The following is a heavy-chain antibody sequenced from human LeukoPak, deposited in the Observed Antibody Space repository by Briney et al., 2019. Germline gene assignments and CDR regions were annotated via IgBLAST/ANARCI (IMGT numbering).Heavy chain of an antibody. V-gene: IGHV3-48*04. Sequence: GGSLRLSCATSGFTFTNYGMNWVRQAPGKGLEWVSYISDSAILNADSVKGRFTISRDNAKNSLYLQMNRLRAEGTAVYYCARGGGYGSGSSYYFDYWGQGTLVTVSS. CDR1: GFTFTNYG. CDR3: ARGGGYGSGSSYYFDY. D-gene: IGHD3-10*01. J-gene: IGHJ4*02. CDR2: ISDSAI.